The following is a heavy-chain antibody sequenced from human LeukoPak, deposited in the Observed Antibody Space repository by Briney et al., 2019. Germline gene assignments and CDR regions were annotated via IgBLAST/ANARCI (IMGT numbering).Heavy chain of an antibody. Sequence: SETLSLTCAVYGGSFSGYYWSWIRQPPGKGLEWIGYIYYSGSTNYNPSLKSRVTISVDTSKNQFSLKLSSVTAADTAVYYCARGGPVWYFDYWGQGTLVTVSS. V-gene: IGHV4-59*01. CDR3: ARGGPVWYFDY. D-gene: IGHD2-21*01. CDR1: GGSFSGYY. J-gene: IGHJ4*02. CDR2: IYYSGST.